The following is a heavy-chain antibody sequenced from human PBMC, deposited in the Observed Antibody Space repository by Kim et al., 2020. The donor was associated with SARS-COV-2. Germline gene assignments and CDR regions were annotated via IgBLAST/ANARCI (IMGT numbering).Heavy chain of an antibody. V-gene: IGHV4-34*01. D-gene: IGHD5-12*01. CDR3: AGRGWLQKMVDY. J-gene: IGHJ4*02. Sequence: NDTPALKSRVTISVDTTKNQFSLKLSSVTAADTAVYYCAGRGWLQKMVDYWGQGTLVTVSS.